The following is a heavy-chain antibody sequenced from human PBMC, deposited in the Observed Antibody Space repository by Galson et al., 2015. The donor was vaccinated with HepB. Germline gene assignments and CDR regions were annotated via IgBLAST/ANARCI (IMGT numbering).Heavy chain of an antibody. J-gene: IGHJ4*02. CDR3: TRDSGWESAY. CDR2: ISASGGKT. CDR1: GFIVDGSG. D-gene: IGHD3-10*01. V-gene: IGHV3-23*01. Sequence: SLRLSCAASGFIVDGSGMSWVRQAPGKGLEWVSGISASGGKTYYADSVKGRFTLSRDKSQNTVYLQTNSLRVDDSALYYCTRDSGWESAYWGQGTLVTVSS.